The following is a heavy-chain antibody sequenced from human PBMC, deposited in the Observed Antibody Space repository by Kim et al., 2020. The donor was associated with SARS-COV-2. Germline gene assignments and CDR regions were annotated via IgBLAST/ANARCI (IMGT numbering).Heavy chain of an antibody. D-gene: IGHD2-2*01. CDR1: GFTFSSYA. CDR2: ISYDGSNK. CDR3: ARDLFIVVVPAANYYYYGMDV. V-gene: IGHV3-30-3*01. Sequence: GGSLRLSCAASGFTFSSYAMHWVRQAPGKGLEWVAVISYDGSNKYYADSVKGRFTISRDNSKNTLYLQMNSLRAEDTAVYYCARDLFIVVVPAANYYYYGMDVWGQGTTVTVSS. J-gene: IGHJ6*02.